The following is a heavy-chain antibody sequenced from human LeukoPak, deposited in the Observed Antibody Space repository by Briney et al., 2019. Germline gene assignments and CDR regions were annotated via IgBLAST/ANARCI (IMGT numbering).Heavy chain of an antibody. CDR1: GYTFTGYY. V-gene: IGHV1-2*04. J-gene: IGHJ6*04. Sequence: ASVKVSCKASGYTFTGYYMHWVRQAPGRGLEWMGWINPNSGGTNYAQKFQGWVTMTRDTSISTAYMELSRLRSDDTAVYYCARGGNYGDYGYYYGMDVWGKGTTVTVSS. D-gene: IGHD4-17*01. CDR2: INPNSGGT. CDR3: ARGGNYGDYGYYYGMDV.